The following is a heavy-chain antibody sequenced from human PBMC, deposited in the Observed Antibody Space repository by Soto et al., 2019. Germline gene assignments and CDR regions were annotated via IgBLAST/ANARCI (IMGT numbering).Heavy chain of an antibody. D-gene: IGHD3-22*01. CDR2: LNPNSAGS. Sequence: XSVKVSFKTSGSTFTCYYLHLVRQAPGQGLACVGWLNPNSAGSKYIEKFQVRVTMTRDTSISTAYIELRSLRSDDTAVYYCVRSKDSSGYLDYWGQGNLVTV. J-gene: IGHJ4*02. CDR1: GSTFTCYY. V-gene: IGHV1-2*02. CDR3: VRSKDSSGYLDY.